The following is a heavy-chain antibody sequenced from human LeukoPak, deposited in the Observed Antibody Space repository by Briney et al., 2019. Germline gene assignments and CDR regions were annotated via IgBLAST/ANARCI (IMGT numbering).Heavy chain of an antibody. CDR3: ARDRVNWNDGVDY. D-gene: IGHD1-20*01. J-gene: IGHJ4*02. CDR2: ISSGSVTI. Sequence: GGSLRLSCAASGFTFSSYAMHWVRQAPGKGLEWVSYISSGSVTIYYADSVKGRFTISRDNAKNSLYLQMNSLRAEDTAVYYCARDRVNWNDGVDYWGQGTLVTVSS. CDR1: GFTFSSYA. V-gene: IGHV3-48*01.